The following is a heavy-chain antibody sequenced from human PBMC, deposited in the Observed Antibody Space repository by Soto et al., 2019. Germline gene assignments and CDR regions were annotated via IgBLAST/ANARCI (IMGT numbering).Heavy chain of an antibody. V-gene: IGHV3-73*02. CDR3: TRGYCTGGTCYSGYFQH. CDR2: IRSKANDYAT. Sequence: EVQLVQSGGGLVQPGGSLKLSCAASGFTFSGSTVHWVRQASGEGLQWVGRIRSKANDYATTYIASVKGRFTISRDDSRNTAYLQMRDLITEDTAVYYCTRGYCTGGTCYSGYFQHWGQGALVTVFS. J-gene: IGHJ1*01. CDR1: GFTFSGST. D-gene: IGHD2-15*01.